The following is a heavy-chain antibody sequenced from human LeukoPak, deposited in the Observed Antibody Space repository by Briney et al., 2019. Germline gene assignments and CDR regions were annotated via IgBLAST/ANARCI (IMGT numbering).Heavy chain of an antibody. CDR3: ARVGESSDY. V-gene: IGHV4-34*01. CDR2: INHSGST. D-gene: IGHD3-16*01. CDR1: GGSFSGYY. Sequence: PSETLSLTCAVYGGSFSGYYWSWIRQPPGKGLEWIGEINHSGSTNYNPSLKSRVTISVDTSKNQFSLKLGSVTAADTAVYYCARVGESSDYWGQGTLVTVSS. J-gene: IGHJ4*02.